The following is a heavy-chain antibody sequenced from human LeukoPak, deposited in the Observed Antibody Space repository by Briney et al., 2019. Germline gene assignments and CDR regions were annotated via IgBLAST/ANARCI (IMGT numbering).Heavy chain of an antibody. CDR2: INPNSGGT. V-gene: IGHV1-2*02. CDR1: GYTFTGYY. CDR3: ARSSTVTTRVRPSRFDP. Sequence: GASVKVSCKASGYTFTGYYMHWVRQAPGQGLEWMGWINPNSGGTNYAQNFQGRVTMTRDTSISTAYMELSRLRSDDTAVYYCARSSTVTTRVRPSRFDPWGQGTLVTVSS. J-gene: IGHJ5*02. D-gene: IGHD4-17*01.